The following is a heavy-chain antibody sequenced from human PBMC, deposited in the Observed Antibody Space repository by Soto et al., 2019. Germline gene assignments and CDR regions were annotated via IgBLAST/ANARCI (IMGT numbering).Heavy chain of an antibody. V-gene: IGHV3-48*02. D-gene: IGHD3-10*01. Sequence: GGSLRLSCAASGFTFSSHGMIWVRQAPGKGLEWVSYISSTSSTKSYADSVKGRFTISRDNAKNSLYLQMNSLRDEDTAVYYCARRITMVRGPYYYYGMDVWGQGTTVTVSS. CDR1: GFTFSSHG. J-gene: IGHJ6*02. CDR3: ARRITMVRGPYYYYGMDV. CDR2: ISSTSSTK.